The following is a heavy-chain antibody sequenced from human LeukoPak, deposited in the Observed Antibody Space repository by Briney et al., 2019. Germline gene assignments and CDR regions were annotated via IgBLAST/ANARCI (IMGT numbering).Heavy chain of an antibody. Sequence: SETLSLTCAVYGGSFSGYYWSWIRQPPGKGLEWIGEINHSGSTNYNPSFKSRVTISVDTSKNQFSLKLSSVTAADTAVYYCARGSRFLEWLLSAGYWFDPWGQGTLVTVSS. CDR3: ARGSRFLEWLLSAGYWFDP. V-gene: IGHV4-34*01. CDR1: GGSFSGYY. CDR2: INHSGST. J-gene: IGHJ5*02. D-gene: IGHD3-3*01.